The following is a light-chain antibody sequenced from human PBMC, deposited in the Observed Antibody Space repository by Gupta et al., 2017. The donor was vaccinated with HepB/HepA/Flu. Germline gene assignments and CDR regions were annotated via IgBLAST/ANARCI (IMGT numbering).Light chain of an antibody. CDR3: QSYDSSLSGYV. CDR2: GNN. V-gene: IGLV1-40*01. CDR1: SSNIGAGYG. J-gene: IGLJ1*01. Sequence: QSVLTQPPSVSGAPGQRVTISCTGSSSNIGAGYGGNWYQELPGKPPKLLIYGNNNRPSGVPALSGSKSGTSASLAITGLQAEDEADYYCQSYDSSLSGYVFGTGTKVTVL.